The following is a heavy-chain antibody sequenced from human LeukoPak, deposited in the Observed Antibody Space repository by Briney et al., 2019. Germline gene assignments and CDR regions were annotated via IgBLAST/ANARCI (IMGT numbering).Heavy chain of an antibody. V-gene: IGHV1-2*02. D-gene: IGHD6-13*01. CDR3: ARVGVAAAGYPFDY. J-gene: IGHJ4*02. CDR2: INPNSGGT. CDR1: GYTFTGYY. Sequence: ASVQVSCKASGYTFTGYYMHWVRQAPGQGLEWMGWINPNSGGTNYAQKFQGRVTMTRDTSISTAYMELSRLRSDDTAVYYCARVGVAAAGYPFDYWGQGTLVTVSS.